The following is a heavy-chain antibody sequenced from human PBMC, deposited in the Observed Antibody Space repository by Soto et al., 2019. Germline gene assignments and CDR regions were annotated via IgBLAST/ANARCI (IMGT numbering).Heavy chain of an antibody. CDR3: ARDRVERAGSSWFDP. Sequence: SETLSLTCTVSGGSISSYYWSWIRQPPGKGLEWIGYIYYSGSTNYNPSLKSRVTLSVDTSKNQFSLKLSSVTAADTAVYYCARDRVERAGSSWFDPWGQGTLVTVSS. CDR1: GGSISSYY. V-gene: IGHV4-59*01. D-gene: IGHD1-1*01. CDR2: IYYSGST. J-gene: IGHJ5*02.